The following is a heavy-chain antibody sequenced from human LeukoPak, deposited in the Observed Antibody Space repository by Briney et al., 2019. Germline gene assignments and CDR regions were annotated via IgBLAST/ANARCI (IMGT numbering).Heavy chain of an antibody. J-gene: IGHJ5*02. CDR1: GVTVSSIY. D-gene: IGHD6-19*01. CDR3: AGDTHSSSWYDH. V-gene: IGHV3-53*01. CDR2: IYSDGNT. Sequence: GGSLRLSCAVSGVTVSSIYMSWVRQAPGKGLEWVSFIYSDGNTYYGDSVKGRFTLSRDSSRNTLYLQMNSLTVDDTAVYYCAGDTHSSSWYDHWGQGTLVTVSS.